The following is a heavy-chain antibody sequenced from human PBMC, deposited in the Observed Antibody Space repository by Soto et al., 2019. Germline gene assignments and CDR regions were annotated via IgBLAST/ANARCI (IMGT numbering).Heavy chain of an antibody. CDR2: IYTSGST. CDR3: ARANSSSWGLYYYYYVMDV. CDR1: GGSISSYY. D-gene: IGHD6-13*01. J-gene: IGHJ6*02. V-gene: IGHV4-4*07. Sequence: SETLSLTCTVSGGSISSYYWSWIRQPAGKGLEWIGRIYTSGSTNYNPSLESRVTMSVDTSKNQFSLKLSSVTAADTAVYYCARANSSSWGLYYYYYVMDVWGQGTTVTVSS.